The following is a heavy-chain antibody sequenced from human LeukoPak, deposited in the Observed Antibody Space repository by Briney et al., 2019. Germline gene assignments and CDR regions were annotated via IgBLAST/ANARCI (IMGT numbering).Heavy chain of an antibody. CDR3: AKSHIAWQLADWFDP. J-gene: IGHJ5*02. CDR2: IRYDGSNK. CDR1: GFTFSSYG. D-gene: IGHD6-13*01. Sequence: PGGSLRLSCAASGFTFSSYGMHWVRQAPGKGLEWVAFIRYDGSNKYYADSVKGRFTISRDDSKSTLYLQMNSLRAEDTAVYYCAKSHIAWQLADWFDPWGQGTLVTVSS. V-gene: IGHV3-30*02.